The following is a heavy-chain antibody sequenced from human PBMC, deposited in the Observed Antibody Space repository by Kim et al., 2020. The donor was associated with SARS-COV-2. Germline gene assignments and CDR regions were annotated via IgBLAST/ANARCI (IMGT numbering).Heavy chain of an antibody. J-gene: IGHJ6*02. D-gene: IGHD6-19*01. CDR1: GFTFSSYG. CDR2: ISSSGSYI. CDR3: ARDGIGITEAGTYYYYDVDD. V-gene: IGHV3-21*01. Sequence: GGSLRLSCAASGFTFSSYGMNWVRQAPGKGLEWVSSISSSGSYIYYADSVKGRFTISRDNAKNTLYLQMNSLRAEDTAVYYCARDGIGITEAGTYYYYDVDDWGQGTTVTVSS.